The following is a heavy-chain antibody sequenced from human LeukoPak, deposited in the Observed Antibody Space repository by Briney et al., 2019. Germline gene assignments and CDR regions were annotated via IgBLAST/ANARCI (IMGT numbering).Heavy chain of an antibody. Sequence: SQTLSLTCTVSGGSISSGGYYWSWIRQHPGKGLEWIGYIYYSGSTYYNPSLKSRVTISVDTSKNQFSPKLSSVTAADTAVYYCARGGTTYDSKTLPPPVDYWGQGTLVTVSS. CDR3: ARGGTTYDSKTLPPPVDY. V-gene: IGHV4-31*03. D-gene: IGHD3-22*01. J-gene: IGHJ4*02. CDR2: IYYSGST. CDR1: GGSISSGGYY.